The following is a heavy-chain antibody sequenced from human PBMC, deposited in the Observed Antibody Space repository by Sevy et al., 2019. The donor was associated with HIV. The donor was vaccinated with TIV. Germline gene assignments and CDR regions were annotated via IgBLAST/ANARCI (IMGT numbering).Heavy chain of an antibody. J-gene: IGHJ6*03. CDR1: GGTFSSYA. Sequence: ASVKVSCKASGGTFSSYAISWVRQAPGQGLEWMGGIIPIFGTANYAQKFQGRVTITADKSTSTAYMELSSRRSEDTAVYYCARGPGSWRKKYYYYYMDVWGKGTTVTVSS. CDR2: IIPIFGTA. V-gene: IGHV1-69*06. D-gene: IGHD6-13*01. CDR3: ARGPGSWRKKYYYYYMDV.